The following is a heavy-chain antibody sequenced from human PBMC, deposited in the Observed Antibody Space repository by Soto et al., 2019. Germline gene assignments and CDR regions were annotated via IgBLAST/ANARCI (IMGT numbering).Heavy chain of an antibody. Sequence: PSETLSLTCTVSGGSLNSHYWNWIRQPPGKGPEWIGFIYYSRTTNYTPSLKSRVTMSVDTSKQQFSLKMNSVTAADTAVYFCARAAATGHPVVPDFWGQGALVTVSS. CDR1: GGSLNSHY. D-gene: IGHD6-13*01. V-gene: IGHV4-59*11. CDR3: ARAAATGHPVVPDF. J-gene: IGHJ4*02. CDR2: IYYSRTT.